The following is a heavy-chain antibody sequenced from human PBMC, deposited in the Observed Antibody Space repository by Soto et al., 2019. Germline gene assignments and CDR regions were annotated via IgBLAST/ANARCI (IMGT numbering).Heavy chain of an antibody. CDR2: IYYSGST. CDR3: VRGRAQLRRGAFDM. V-gene: IGHV4-59*01. J-gene: IGHJ3*02. D-gene: IGHD2-2*01. Sequence: QVQLQESGPGLVKPSETLSLNCTVSGGSISTYYWSWIRQPPGKGLAWIGYIYYSGSTNYNPSLKSRVTISADTSKNQFSLRLNSVTAADTAAYYCVRGRAQLRRGAFDMWGQGTMVTVSS. CDR1: GGSISTYY.